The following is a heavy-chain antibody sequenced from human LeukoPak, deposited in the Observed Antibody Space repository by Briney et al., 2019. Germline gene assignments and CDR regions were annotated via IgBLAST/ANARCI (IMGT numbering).Heavy chain of an antibody. CDR2: IRYDGSNK. CDR1: GFTFSSYG. CDR3: AKALMVDSHPNY. D-gene: IGHD2-15*01. V-gene: IGHV3-30*02. J-gene: IGHJ4*02. Sequence: GGSMRLSSAASGFTFSSYGMRWVRQAPGKGLEGAAFIRYDGSNKYYADSVKGRFTISRDNSKNTLYLQMNSLRAEDTAVYYCAKALMVDSHPNYWGQGTLVTVSS.